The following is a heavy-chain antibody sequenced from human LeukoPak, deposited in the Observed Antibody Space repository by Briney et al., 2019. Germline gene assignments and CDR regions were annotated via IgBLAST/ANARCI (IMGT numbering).Heavy chain of an antibody. D-gene: IGHD3-22*01. Sequence: GGSLRLSCAASGFTLSSYEMNWVRQAPGKGLEWVAYISSSGSTIYYADSVKGRFTISRDNAKNSLYLQMNSLRAEDTAVYYCARTRWQWLQNWFDPWGQGTLVTVSS. V-gene: IGHV3-48*03. CDR2: ISSSGSTI. CDR3: ARTRWQWLQNWFDP. J-gene: IGHJ5*02. CDR1: GFTLSSYE.